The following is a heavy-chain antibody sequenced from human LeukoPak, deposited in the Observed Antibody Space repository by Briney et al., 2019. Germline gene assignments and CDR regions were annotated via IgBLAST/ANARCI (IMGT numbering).Heavy chain of an antibody. CDR3: ARDVLQSAAGYNWFDP. D-gene: IGHD6-13*01. J-gene: IGHJ5*02. CDR2: ISSSSSYI. V-gene: IGHV3-21*01. CDR1: GFTFSSYS. Sequence: GGSLRLSCAASGFTFSSYSMNWVRQAPGKGLEWVSSISSSSSYIYYADSVKGRFTISRDNAKNSLYLQMNSLRAEDTAVYYCARDVLQSAAGYNWFDPWGQGTLVTVSS.